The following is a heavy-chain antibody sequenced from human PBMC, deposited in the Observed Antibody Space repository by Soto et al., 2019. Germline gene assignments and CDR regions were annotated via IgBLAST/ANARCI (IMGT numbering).Heavy chain of an antibody. D-gene: IGHD1-1*01. CDR1: GYTFTGYY. CDR2: INPNSGGT. V-gene: IGHV1-2*04. J-gene: IGHJ4*02. CDR3: ARAGQLEPVLEPEYYFDY. Sequence: ASVKVSCKASGYTFTGYYMRWVRQAPGQGLEWMGWINPNSGGTNYAQKFQGWVTMTRDTSISTAYMELSRLRSDDTAVDYCARAGQLEPVLEPEYYFDYWGQGTLVTVSS.